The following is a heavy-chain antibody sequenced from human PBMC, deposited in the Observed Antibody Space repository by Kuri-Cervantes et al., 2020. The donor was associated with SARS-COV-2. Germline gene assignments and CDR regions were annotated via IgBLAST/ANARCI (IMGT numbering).Heavy chain of an antibody. Sequence: GESLKISCAASGFSFSNYGMHWVRQAPGKGLEWVASISYEGSNKHYADSVKDRFTISRDYSRDTLYLQMNSLKTEDTAVYYCTTLIDYWGQGALVTVSS. V-gene: IGHV3-30*03. CDR1: GFSFSNYG. CDR3: TTLIDY. CDR2: ISYEGSNK. J-gene: IGHJ4*02.